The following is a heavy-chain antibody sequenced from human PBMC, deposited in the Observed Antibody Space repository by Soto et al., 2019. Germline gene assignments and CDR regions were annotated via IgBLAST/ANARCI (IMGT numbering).Heavy chain of an antibody. CDR1: GFTFSAYD. J-gene: IGHJ6*02. CDR3: ARAYSGRLPRRADYYFAMDV. D-gene: IGHD2-15*01. CDR2: IGAADDP. Sequence: GGSLRLSCAASGFTFSAYDMHWVRQTTGKGLERVSAIGAADDPYYLGSVKGRFTISRENAKNSLYLQMNSLRAEDTAVYYCARAYSGRLPRRADYYFAMDVWGQGTTVTVSS. V-gene: IGHV3-13*05.